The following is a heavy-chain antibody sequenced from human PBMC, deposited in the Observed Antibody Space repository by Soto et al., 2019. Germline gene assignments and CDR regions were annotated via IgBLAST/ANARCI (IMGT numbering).Heavy chain of an antibody. V-gene: IGHV4-31*03. J-gene: IGHJ4*02. CDR3: ARAPFIAAAGTIL. D-gene: IGHD6-13*01. CDR1: GGSISSGGYY. Sequence: SETLSLTCTVSGGSISSGGYYWSWIRQHPGKGLEWIGYIYYSGSTYYNPSLKSRVTISVDTSKNQFSLKLSSVTAADTAVYYCARAPFIAAAGTILWGQGTLVTVSS. CDR2: IYYSGST.